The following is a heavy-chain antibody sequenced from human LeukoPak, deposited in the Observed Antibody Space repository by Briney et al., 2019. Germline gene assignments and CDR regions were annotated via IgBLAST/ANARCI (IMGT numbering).Heavy chain of an antibody. CDR3: VSERRGSRNAFDI. V-gene: IGHV4-59*01. J-gene: IGHJ3*02. D-gene: IGHD1-1*01. Sequence: SETLSLTCTVSGGSISSYYWSWIRQPPGKGLEWIGYIYYSGSTNYNPFLKSRVTISVDTSKNQFSLKLSSVTAADTAVYYCVSERRGSRNAFDIWGQGTMVTVSS. CDR2: IYYSGST. CDR1: GGSISSYY.